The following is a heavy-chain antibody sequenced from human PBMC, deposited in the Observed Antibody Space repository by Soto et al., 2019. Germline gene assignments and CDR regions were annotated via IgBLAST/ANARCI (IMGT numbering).Heavy chain of an antibody. CDR2: INPNSGGT. Sequence: QVQLVQSGAEVKKPGASVKVSCKASGYTFTGYYMHWVRQAPGQGLEWMGWINPNSGGTNYAQKFQGWVTMTRDTSISTAYKELSRLRSDDTAVYYCARGPSEQYTSGYWYFDLWGRGTLVTVSS. V-gene: IGHV1-2*04. D-gene: IGHD6-19*01. J-gene: IGHJ2*01. CDR3: ARGPSEQYTSGYWYFDL. CDR1: GYTFTGYY.